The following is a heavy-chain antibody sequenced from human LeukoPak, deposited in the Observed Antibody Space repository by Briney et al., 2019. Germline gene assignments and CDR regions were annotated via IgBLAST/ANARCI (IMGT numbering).Heavy chain of an antibody. D-gene: IGHD4-17*01. Sequence: ASVKVSCKASGYTFTNYGISWVRQAPGQGLDWMGWISAYNGNTNYAQNLQGRVTMTTDTSTNTAYMELRSLRSDDTAIYYCARDHYGDYPGYYYSGMDVWGQGTMVTVSS. CDR3: ARDHYGDYPGYYYSGMDV. CDR1: GYTFTNYG. J-gene: IGHJ6*02. V-gene: IGHV1-18*01. CDR2: ISAYNGNT.